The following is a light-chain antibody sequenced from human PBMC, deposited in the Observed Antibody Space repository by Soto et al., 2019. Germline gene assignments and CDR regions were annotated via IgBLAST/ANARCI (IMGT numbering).Light chain of an antibody. J-gene: IGKJ1*01. V-gene: IGKV3-11*01. CDR1: QSVSSY. Sequence: EIVMTQSPDTLSVSPGERATLSCRASQSVSSYLAWYQQKPGQAPRLLIYDASKRATGIPTRFSGSGSGTDFTLTISRVEPEDFALYYCQQYGSSLTFGLGTKVDIK. CDR2: DAS. CDR3: QQYGSSLT.